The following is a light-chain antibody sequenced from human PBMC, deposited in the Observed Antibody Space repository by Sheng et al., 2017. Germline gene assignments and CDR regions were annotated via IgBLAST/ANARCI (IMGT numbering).Light chain of an antibody. CDR1: SGSVSTTYY. V-gene: IGLV8-61*01. Sequence: QTVVTQEPSFSVSPGGTVTLTCGLSSGSVSTTYYPSWYQRTPGQAPRTLIYSTNTRSSGVPDRFSGSILGNKAALTITGAQADDDSDYYCMLYMGNGIWVFGGGTKLTVL. CDR2: STN. CDR3: MLYMGNGIWV. J-gene: IGLJ3*02.